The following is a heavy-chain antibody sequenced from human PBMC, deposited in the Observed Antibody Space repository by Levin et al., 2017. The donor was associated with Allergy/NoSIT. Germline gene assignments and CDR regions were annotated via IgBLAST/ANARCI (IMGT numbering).Heavy chain of an antibody. J-gene: IGHJ4*02. CDR2: TYYRSKWDN. Sequence: ASETLSLTCAISGDSVSNSSASWNWIRQSPSRGFEWLGRTYYRSKWDNDYAISVKSRIIIHPDTSNNQFSLQLNSVTPDDTAVYYCTRGPGKFDYWGQGILVTVSS. CDR1: GDSVSNSSAS. V-gene: IGHV6-1*01. CDR3: TRGPGKFDY.